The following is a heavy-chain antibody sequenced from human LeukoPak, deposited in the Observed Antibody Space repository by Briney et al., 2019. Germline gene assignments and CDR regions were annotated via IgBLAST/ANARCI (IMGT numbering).Heavy chain of an antibody. CDR2: ISWNSGSI. D-gene: IGHD6-13*01. J-gene: IGHJ4*02. CDR3: AKSPTAAAAPYYFDY. Sequence: GRSLRLSCAASGFTFDDYAMHWVRQAPGKGLEWVSGISWNSGSIGYADSVRGRFTISRDNAKNSLYLQINSLRAEDTALYYCAKSPTAAAAPYYFDYWGQGTLVTVSS. V-gene: IGHV3-9*01. CDR1: GFTFDDYA.